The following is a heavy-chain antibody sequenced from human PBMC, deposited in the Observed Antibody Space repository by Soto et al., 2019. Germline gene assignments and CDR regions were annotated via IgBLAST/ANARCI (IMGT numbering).Heavy chain of an antibody. Sequence: SENLSLTCTASGGSISSSSYYWGWIRQPPGKGLEWIGSIYYSGSTYYNPSLKSRVTISVDASKNQFSLKLRSVTAADTAVYYCARVGDYYDSSGYHTFAFDIWGQGTMVT. CDR1: GGSISSSSYY. CDR3: ARVGDYYDSSGYHTFAFDI. V-gene: IGHV4-39*01. J-gene: IGHJ3*02. D-gene: IGHD3-22*01. CDR2: IYYSGST.